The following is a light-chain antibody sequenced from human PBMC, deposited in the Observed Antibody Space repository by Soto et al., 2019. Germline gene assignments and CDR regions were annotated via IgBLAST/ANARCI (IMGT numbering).Light chain of an antibody. CDR1: SSNIGTNI. CDR3: AAWDDSLNGVV. Sequence: QSVLTQPPSASGTPGQRVTISCSGSSSNIGTNIVNWYQQLAGTAPKLLIYINDQRPSGVPDRFSGSKSDTSASLAISGLQSEDEADYYCAAWDDSLNGVVFGGGTKLTVL. V-gene: IGLV1-44*01. J-gene: IGLJ2*01. CDR2: IND.